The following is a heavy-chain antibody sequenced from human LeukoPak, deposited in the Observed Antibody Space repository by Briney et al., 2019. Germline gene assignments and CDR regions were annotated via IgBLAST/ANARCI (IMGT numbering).Heavy chain of an antibody. Sequence: ASVKVSCKASGYTFTSYDINWVRQATGQGLEWMGWMNPNSGNTGYAQKFQGRVTMTRNTSISTAYMELSSLRSEDTAVYYCARSYNWNAPFGGWLGYFDLWGRGTLVTVSS. CDR3: ARSYNWNAPFGGWLGYFDL. D-gene: IGHD1-1*01. CDR1: GYTFTSYD. CDR2: MNPNSGNT. V-gene: IGHV1-8*01. J-gene: IGHJ2*01.